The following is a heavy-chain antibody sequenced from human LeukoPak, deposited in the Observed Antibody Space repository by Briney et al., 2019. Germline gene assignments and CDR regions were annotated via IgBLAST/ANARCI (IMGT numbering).Heavy chain of an antibody. V-gene: IGHV3-23*01. CDR3: AKSHYYDSSGYYYGFDY. J-gene: IGHJ4*02. CDR2: ISGSGGST. D-gene: IGHD3-22*01. CDR1: GFTFRSYA. Sequence: PGGSLRLSCAASGFTFRSYAMSWVRQAPGKGLEWVSAISGSGGSTYYADSVKGRFTISRDNSKNTLYLQMNSLRAEDTAVHYCAKSHYYDSSGYYYGFDYWGRGTLVTVSS.